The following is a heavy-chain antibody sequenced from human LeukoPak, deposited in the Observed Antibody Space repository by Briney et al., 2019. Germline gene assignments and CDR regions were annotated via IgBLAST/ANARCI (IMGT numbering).Heavy chain of an antibody. CDR3: ARSGLVRGVST. Sequence: SETLSLTCTVSGDSMSSYYWTWIRQPPGKELEWIGSISYSGSTNYNPSLKSRVTMSVGTSKNQFSLKLNSVTAADTAVYYCARSGLVRGVSTWGQGTLVTVSS. CDR2: ISYSGST. J-gene: IGHJ4*02. D-gene: IGHD3-10*01. V-gene: IGHV4-59*01. CDR1: GDSMSSYY.